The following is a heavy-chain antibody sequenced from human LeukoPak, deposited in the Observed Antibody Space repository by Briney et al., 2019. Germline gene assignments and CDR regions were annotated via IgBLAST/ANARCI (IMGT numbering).Heavy chain of an antibody. Sequence: SETLSLTCDVSGGSICNTNWWGWVGQPPGQGLEWIGEVSLAGQTNYNPSLNGRVTMSLDESSNQLSLKLTSVTAADTAIYYCSRESGAFCPFGYWGQGTLVSVPS. CDR3: SRESGAFCPFGY. J-gene: IGHJ4*02. CDR2: VSLAGQT. CDR1: GGSICNTNW. D-gene: IGHD1-26*01. V-gene: IGHV4-4*02.